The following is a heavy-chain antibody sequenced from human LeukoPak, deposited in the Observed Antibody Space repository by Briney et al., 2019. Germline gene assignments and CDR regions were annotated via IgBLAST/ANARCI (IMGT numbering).Heavy chain of an antibody. CDR3: ARDGYSGSYFDY. CDR1: GFTFSSYA. V-gene: IGHV3-30-3*01. J-gene: IGHJ4*02. CDR2: ISYDGSNK. D-gene: IGHD5-12*01. Sequence: GRSLRLSCAASGFTFSSYAMHWVRQAPGKGLEWVAVISYDGSNKYYADSAKGRFTISRDNSKNTLYLQMNSLRAEDTAVYYCARDGYSGSYFDYWGQGTLVTVSS.